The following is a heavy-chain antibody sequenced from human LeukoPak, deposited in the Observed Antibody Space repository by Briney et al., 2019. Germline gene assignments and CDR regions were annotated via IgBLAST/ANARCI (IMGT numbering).Heavy chain of an antibody. V-gene: IGHV3-30*03. J-gene: IGHJ5*02. Sequence: PGGSLRLSCAASGFTFSSYGMHWVRQAPGKGLEWVAVISYDGSNKYYADSVKGRFTISRDNSKNTLYLQMNSLRAEDTAVYYCARGPRSYIVVVIGAPPGWFDPWGQGTLVTVSS. CDR3: ARGPRSYIVVVIGAPPGWFDP. CDR1: GFTFSSYG. CDR2: ISYDGSNK. D-gene: IGHD2-21*01.